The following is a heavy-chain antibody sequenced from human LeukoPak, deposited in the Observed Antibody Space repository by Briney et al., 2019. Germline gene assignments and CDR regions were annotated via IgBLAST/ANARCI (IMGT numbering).Heavy chain of an antibody. CDR1: GFTFSSYA. CDR2: IYREDKA. V-gene: IGHV3-53*01. D-gene: IGHD5-24*01. J-gene: IGHJ4*02. Sequence: GGSLRLSCAASGFTFSSYAMHWVRQAPGKGLEWVSVIYREDKAYYADSVRGRFTISRDSSKNTLYLQINSLRAEDTAIYYCARDSITGATLAYWGQGTLVTVSS. CDR3: ARDSITGATLAY.